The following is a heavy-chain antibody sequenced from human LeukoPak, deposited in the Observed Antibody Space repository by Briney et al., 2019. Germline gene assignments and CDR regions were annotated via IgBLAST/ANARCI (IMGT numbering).Heavy chain of an antibody. J-gene: IGHJ3*02. CDR2: INPSGGST. D-gene: IGHD2-2*01. CDR1: GYIFTSYY. Sequence: ASVKVSCKASGYIFTSYYMHWVRQAPGQGLEWMGVINPSGGSTSYAQKFQGRVTISVDTSKNQFSLKLSSVTAADTAVYYCARLPFCSSTSCSGHSAFDIWGQGTMVTVSS. V-gene: IGHV1-46*01. CDR3: ARLPFCSSTSCSGHSAFDI.